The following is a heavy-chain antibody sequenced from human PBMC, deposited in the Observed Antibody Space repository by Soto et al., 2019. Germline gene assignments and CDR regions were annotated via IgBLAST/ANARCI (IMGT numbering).Heavy chain of an antibody. V-gene: IGHV3-15*01. D-gene: IGHD3-10*01. Sequence: PGASLRLSCAAYGLRFSKAWMSWVRQAPGKGLEWVGRIKSKGDGVTTGYVAPVKGRFTISRDDSKNTVYLQMNSLKTEDTAVYYCTNSADYNYGMDVWGQGTAVTVSS. CDR2: IKSKGDGVTT. CDR1: GLRFSKAW. CDR3: TNSADYNYGMDV. J-gene: IGHJ6*02.